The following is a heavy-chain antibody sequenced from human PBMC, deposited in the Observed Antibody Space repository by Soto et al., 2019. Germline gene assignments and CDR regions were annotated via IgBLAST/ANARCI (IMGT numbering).Heavy chain of an antibody. CDR1: GFTVSSNY. V-gene: IGHV3-53*01. CDR3: VRDSGEQLVRRGFYYYYMDV. J-gene: IGHJ6*03. CDR2: IYSGGST. D-gene: IGHD6-6*01. Sequence: GGSLRLSCAASGFTVSSNYMSWVRQAPGKGLEWVSVIYSGGSTYYADSVKGRFTISRDNAKNSLYLQMNSLKDEDTAVYYCVRDSGEQLVRRGFYYYYMDVWGKGTTVTVSS.